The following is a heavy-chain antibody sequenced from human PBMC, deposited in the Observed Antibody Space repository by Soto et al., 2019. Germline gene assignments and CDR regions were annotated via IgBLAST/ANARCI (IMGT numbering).Heavy chain of an antibody. CDR2: IYWDDDK. D-gene: IGHD6-13*01. CDR1: GFSLSTSGVG. CDR3: AHPGSSWYYFDY. Sequence: QITLKESGPTLVKPTQTLTLTCTFSGFSLSTSGVGVGWIRQPPGKALEWLALIYWDDDKRYSPSLKSRLTITKDTSKNQVVLTMSNMDPVDTATYYCAHPGSSWYYFDYWGQGTLVTVSS. V-gene: IGHV2-5*02. J-gene: IGHJ4*02.